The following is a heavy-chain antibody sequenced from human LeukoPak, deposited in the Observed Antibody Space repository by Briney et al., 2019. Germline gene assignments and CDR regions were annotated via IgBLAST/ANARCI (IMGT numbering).Heavy chain of an antibody. Sequence: GGSLRLSCIASGFTFNTYGMHWVRQAPGKGPEWVAVIWRDGSEKYYSDSVKGRFTISRDNSKNTLYLQMNSLRAEDTAVYYCAKYSSPGAFYYYYGMDVWGQGTTVTVSS. D-gene: IGHD3-10*01. CDR1: GFTFNTYG. CDR3: AKYSSPGAFYYYYGMDV. J-gene: IGHJ6*02. CDR2: IWRDGSEK. V-gene: IGHV3-33*06.